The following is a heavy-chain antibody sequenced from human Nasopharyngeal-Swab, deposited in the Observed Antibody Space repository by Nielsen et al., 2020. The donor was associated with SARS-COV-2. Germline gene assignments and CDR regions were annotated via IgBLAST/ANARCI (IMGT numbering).Heavy chain of an antibody. Sequence: SDTLSLTCAVSGGSISSSNWWSWVRQPPGKGLEWIGEIYHSGSTNYNPSLKSRVTISVDKSKNQFSLKLSSVTAADTAVYYCARDRVVVSIYYGMDVWGQGTTVTVSS. V-gene: IGHV4-4*02. CDR2: IYHSGST. D-gene: IGHD3-22*01. CDR1: GGSISSSNW. CDR3: ARDRVVVSIYYGMDV. J-gene: IGHJ6*02.